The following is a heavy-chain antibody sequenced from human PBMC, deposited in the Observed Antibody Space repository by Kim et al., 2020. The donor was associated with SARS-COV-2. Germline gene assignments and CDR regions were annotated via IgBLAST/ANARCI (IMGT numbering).Heavy chain of an antibody. J-gene: IGHJ6*02. D-gene: IGHD5-12*01. V-gene: IGHV3-7*01. CDR3: ARDMATGYYYYGMDV. Sequence: VDAVRDRFTISRDNAKNSPYLQMKSLRAEDTAVYYCARDMATGYYYYGMDVWGQGTTVTVSS.